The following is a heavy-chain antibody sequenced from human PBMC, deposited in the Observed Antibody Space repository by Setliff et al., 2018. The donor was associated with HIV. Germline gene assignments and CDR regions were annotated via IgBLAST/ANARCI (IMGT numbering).Heavy chain of an antibody. CDR2: MYTSGST. V-gene: IGHV4-61*09. CDR1: GGSISSGSYY. Sequence: PSETLSLTCTVSGGSISSGSYYWSWIRQPAGKGLEWIGHMYTSGSTNYNPSLKSRVTISVDTSKNQFSLKLSSVTAADTAVYYCARGLIVVVRAFDIWGQGTTVTVSS. D-gene: IGHD3-22*01. J-gene: IGHJ3*02. CDR3: ARGLIVVVRAFDI.